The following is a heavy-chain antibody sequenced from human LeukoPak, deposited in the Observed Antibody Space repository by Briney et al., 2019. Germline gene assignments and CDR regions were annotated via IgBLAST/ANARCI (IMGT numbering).Heavy chain of an antibody. J-gene: IGHJ4*02. CDR2: IYNSGST. D-gene: IGHD6-13*01. Sequence: SETLSLTCTVSGGSISNFYWSWIRQSPGERLEWMEYIYNSGSTNYNPSLKSRVTISVDTSKNQFSLKLSFVTAADTAMYYCARGFASSWYYFDYWGQGTLVTVSS. CDR3: ARGFASSWYYFDY. V-gene: IGHV4-59*01. CDR1: GGSISNFY.